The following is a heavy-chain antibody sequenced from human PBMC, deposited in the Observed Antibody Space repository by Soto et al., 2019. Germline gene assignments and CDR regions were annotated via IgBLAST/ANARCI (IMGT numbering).Heavy chain of an antibody. CDR2: IIPIFGTA. CDR1: GGTFSSYA. V-gene: IGHV1-69*12. J-gene: IGHJ6*02. CDR3: AREGTAAVKNDYYDYYCMDV. Sequence: QVQLVQSGAEVKKPGSSVKVSCKASGGTFSSYAISWVRQAPGQGLEWMGGIIPIFGTANYAQKFQGRVTITADESTSTAYMELSSLRSEDTAVYYCAREGTAAVKNDYYDYYCMDVWGQGTTVTVCS. D-gene: IGHD6-13*01.